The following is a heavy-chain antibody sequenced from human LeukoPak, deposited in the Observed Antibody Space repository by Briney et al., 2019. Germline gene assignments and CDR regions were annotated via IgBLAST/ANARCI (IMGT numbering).Heavy chain of an antibody. J-gene: IGHJ6*02. Sequence: ASAKVSCKASLGTLRRYVFVWLRQAPGQGLEWMGRIIPILGIADYAQKVQGRVTITADRSTSKANMELSSLRSEDTAVYYCATCNVDSYETSDGMDVWGQGTTVTVSS. V-gene: IGHV1-69*04. CDR2: IIPILGIA. CDR3: ATCNVDSYETSDGMDV. D-gene: IGHD3-22*01. CDR1: LGTLRRYV.